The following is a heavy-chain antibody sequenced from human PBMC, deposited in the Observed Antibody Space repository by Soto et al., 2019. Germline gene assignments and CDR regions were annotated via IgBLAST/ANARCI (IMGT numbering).Heavy chain of an antibody. V-gene: IGHV3-64D*08. CDR1: GFTFSMHS. Sequence: HPGGSLRLSCSASGFTFSMHSMHWVRQTPGKALEYVSAISRDGRSTFYADSVKGRFTISRDNSKNTLYLRMNSLRSDDTAVYYCVKEANPFMNTLIVLIFDYWGQGTQVTSPQ. CDR2: ISRDGRST. D-gene: IGHD2-8*01. J-gene: IGHJ4*02. CDR3: VKEANPFMNTLIVLIFDY.